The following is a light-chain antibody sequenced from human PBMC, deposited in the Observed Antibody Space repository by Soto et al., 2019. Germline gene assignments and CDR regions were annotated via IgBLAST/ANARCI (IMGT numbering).Light chain of an antibody. CDR2: DAS. CDR1: QSVSTN. J-gene: IGKJ1*01. V-gene: IGKV3-15*01. Sequence: EIGMTQSPATLSVSPGERATLSCRASQSVSTNLAWYQQKPGQAPRLLIYDASTRATGVPARFSGTGSGTGFTLTISSLQSEDFAVYYCQQYNTWPPWTFGQGTKVDIK. CDR3: QQYNTWPPWT.